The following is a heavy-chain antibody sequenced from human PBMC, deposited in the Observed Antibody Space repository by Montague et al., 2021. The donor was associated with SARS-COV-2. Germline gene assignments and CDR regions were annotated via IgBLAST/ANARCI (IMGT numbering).Heavy chain of an antibody. CDR3: AREPGSVDGMDV. CDR2: INTDGSNS. Sequence: SLRLSCVASGFSFSDYWMYWVRQAPGKGLEWVSRINTDGSNSYYTDSVKGRFTISRDNAKNTLYLQMNSLRAEDTAVYYCAREPGSVDGMDVWGQGTTITVSS. D-gene: IGHD4-23*01. V-gene: IGHV3-74*01. CDR1: GFSFSDYW. J-gene: IGHJ6*02.